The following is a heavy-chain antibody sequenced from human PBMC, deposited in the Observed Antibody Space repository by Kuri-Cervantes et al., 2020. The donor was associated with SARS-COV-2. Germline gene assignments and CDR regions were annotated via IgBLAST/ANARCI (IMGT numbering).Heavy chain of an antibody. CDR1: GYTFTSYA. V-gene: IGHV1-69*04. Sequence: SVKVSCKASGYTFTSYAMNWVRQAPGQGLEWMGRIIPDLGVTNYARKFQGRVTITADKSTNTAYMDLNSLTSEDTAVYYCARDRSAWPFDYWGQGTLVTVSS. CDR2: IIPDLGVT. CDR3: ARDRSAWPFDY. D-gene: IGHD6-19*01. J-gene: IGHJ4*02.